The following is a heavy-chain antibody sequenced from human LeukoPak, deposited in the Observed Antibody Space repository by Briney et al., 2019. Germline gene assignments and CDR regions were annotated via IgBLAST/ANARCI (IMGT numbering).Heavy chain of an antibody. J-gene: IGHJ4*02. V-gene: IGHV1-2*02. CDR3: AAPGGSLDY. Sequence: ASVKVSCKASGYTFTGYNMHSVRHAPGQGLEWMGWINPNNGATNYAQKFQGRVTMTRDTSISTAYMELSRLTSDDTAVYYCAAPGGSLDYWGQGTLVTVSS. D-gene: IGHD2-15*01. CDR1: GYTFTGYN. CDR2: INPNNGAT.